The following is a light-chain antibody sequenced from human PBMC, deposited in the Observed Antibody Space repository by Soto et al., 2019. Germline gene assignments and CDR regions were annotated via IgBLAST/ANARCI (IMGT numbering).Light chain of an antibody. V-gene: IGLV1-40*01. CDR1: SSNIGAGCE. J-gene: IGLJ1*01. CDR2: GNT. Sequence: QSVLTQPPSVSGAPGQRVTISCTGCSSNIGAGCEVHWYQHLPGKAPKLLIYGNTNRPSGVPDRFSGSKSGTSASLAITGLQAEDEADYYCQSYDRSLSASYVLGGGTKVPV. CDR3: QSYDRSLSASYV.